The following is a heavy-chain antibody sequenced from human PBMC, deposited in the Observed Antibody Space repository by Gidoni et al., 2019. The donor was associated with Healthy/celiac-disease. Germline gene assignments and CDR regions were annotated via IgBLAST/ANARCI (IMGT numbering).Heavy chain of an antibody. V-gene: IGHV4-4*07. CDR3: ASTYYDSSGYYYGFDY. CDR2: IYTSGST. CDR1: GGSISSYS. D-gene: IGHD3-22*01. J-gene: IGHJ4*02. Sequence: QLQQSGPGLVQPSETLPLTYSGSGGSISSYSWSWIRQPAGTGLEWIGRIYTSGSTNYNPSLKSRVTMSVDTSTNQFSLKLSSVTAADTAVYYCASTYYDSSGYYYGFDYWGQGTLVTVSS.